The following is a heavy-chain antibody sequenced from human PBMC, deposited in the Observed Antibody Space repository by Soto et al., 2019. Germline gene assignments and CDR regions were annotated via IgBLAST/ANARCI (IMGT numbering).Heavy chain of an antibody. Sequence: GGFLRLSCSASGFTFSSYAMHWVRQASGKGLEYVSAISSNGGSTYYADSVKGRFTISRDNSKNTLYLQMSSLRAEDTAVYYCVKDVEYYDSSGYTYDAFDIWGQGTMVTVSS. CDR1: GFTFSSYA. CDR2: ISSNGGST. J-gene: IGHJ3*02. D-gene: IGHD3-22*01. V-gene: IGHV3-64D*06. CDR3: VKDVEYYDSSGYTYDAFDI.